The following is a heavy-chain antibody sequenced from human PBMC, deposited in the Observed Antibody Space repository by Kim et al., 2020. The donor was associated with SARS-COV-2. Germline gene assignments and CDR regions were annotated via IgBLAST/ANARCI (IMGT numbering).Heavy chain of an antibody. CDR1: GFTFDDYA. CDR2: ISWDGGST. CDR3: AKDMVGSGYVLGMDV. V-gene: IGHV3-43D*03. Sequence: GGSLRLSCAASGFTFDDYAMHWVRQAPGKGLEWVSLISWDGGSTYYADSVKGRFTISRDNSKNSLYLQMNSLRAEDTALYYCAKDMVGSGYVLGMDVWGQGTTVTVSS. J-gene: IGHJ6*02. D-gene: IGHD5-12*01.